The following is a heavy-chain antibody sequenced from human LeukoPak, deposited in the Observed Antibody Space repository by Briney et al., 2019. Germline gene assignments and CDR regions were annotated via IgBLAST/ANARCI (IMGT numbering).Heavy chain of an antibody. CDR1: GFTFSTYT. CDR2: ISGSATTI. CDR3: ARDLEAVGDNFDY. J-gene: IGHJ4*02. D-gene: IGHD1-26*01. V-gene: IGHV3-48*04. Sequence: GGSLRLSCAASGFTFSTYTMSWVRQAPGKGLEWISYISGSATTIYYADSVKGRFTISRDNAKNSLYLQMNSLRAEDTAVYYCARDLEAVGDNFDYWGQGTLVTVSS.